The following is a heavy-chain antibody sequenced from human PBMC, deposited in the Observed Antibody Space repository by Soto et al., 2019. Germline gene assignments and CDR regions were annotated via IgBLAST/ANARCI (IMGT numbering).Heavy chain of an antibody. D-gene: IGHD2-2*01. CDR2: IGAADDP. J-gene: IGHJ6*02. V-gene: IGHV3-13*05. CDR1: GFFFNNHD. Sequence: GGSLRLSCVGSGFFFNNHDMHWVRQVRGKGLEWVSAIGAADDPYYSVSVKGRFIVSRDNAQKSLYLQMNNLRAADTAVYFCARAYTGQLPRRGDYYYALDVWGRGTTVTVSS. CDR3: ARAYTGQLPRRGDYYYALDV.